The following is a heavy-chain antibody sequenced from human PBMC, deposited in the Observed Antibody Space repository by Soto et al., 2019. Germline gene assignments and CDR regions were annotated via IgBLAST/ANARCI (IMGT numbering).Heavy chain of an antibody. Sequence: SETLSLTCTVSGGSISSYYWSWIRQPPGKGLEWIGYIYYSGSTSYNPSLKSRVTISVDTSKNQFSLKLSSVTAADTAVYYCAREGYCSGGSCYSGRIDYWGQGTLVTVSS. CDR1: GGSISSYY. V-gene: IGHV4-59*12. CDR2: IYYSGST. J-gene: IGHJ4*02. CDR3: AREGYCSGGSCYSGRIDY. D-gene: IGHD2-15*01.